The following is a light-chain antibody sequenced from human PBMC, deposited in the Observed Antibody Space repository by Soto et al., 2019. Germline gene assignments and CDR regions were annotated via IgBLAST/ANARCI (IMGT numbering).Light chain of an antibody. J-gene: IGKJ1*01. V-gene: IGKV1-16*02. Sequence: DIQMTQSPSSLSASVGDRVTITCRASQDISNSLAWFQQKPGKAPKSLIYGASTLQSGVPSKFTGSGSGTDFTLTISSLQPEDFAVYYCQQYAYWPETFGQGTKVEIK. CDR2: GAS. CDR3: QQYAYWPET. CDR1: QDISNS.